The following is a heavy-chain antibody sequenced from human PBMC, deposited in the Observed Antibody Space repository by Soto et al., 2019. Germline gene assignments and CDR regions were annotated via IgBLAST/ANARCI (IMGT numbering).Heavy chain of an antibody. J-gene: IGHJ4*02. CDR1: GITFSYYS. CDR2: ISNTGDYI. V-gene: IGHV3-21*01. D-gene: IGHD3-3*01. Sequence: EVQLLESGGDLVKPGGSLRLSCAVSGITFSYYSMNWVRQAPGKGLEWVSAISNTGDYIYYADSVKGRVTISRDNAKNSLFLLLNSRRAEDTAVYYCERAESGYRSDGGQGSLVTVSS. CDR3: ERAESGYRSD.